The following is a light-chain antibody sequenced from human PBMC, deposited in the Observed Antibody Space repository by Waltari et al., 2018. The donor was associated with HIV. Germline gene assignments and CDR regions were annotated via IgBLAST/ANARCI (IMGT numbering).Light chain of an antibody. CDR1: SRDLGRYNL. V-gene: IGLV2-23*01. CDR2: RGS. Sequence: QSALTQPASVSGSPGQSIAIPRTRTSRDLGRYNLVSWYLQHPVKAPQLTSNRGSKRPSGVCNRCSGSKSGNTASLTISGVQAEDEDDYYCCSYAGSSNVVFGGGTKLTVL. J-gene: IGLJ2*01. CDR3: CSYAGSSNVV.